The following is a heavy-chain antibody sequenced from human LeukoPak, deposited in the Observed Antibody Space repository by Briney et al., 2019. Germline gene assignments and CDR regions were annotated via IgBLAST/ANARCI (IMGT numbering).Heavy chain of an antibody. CDR3: AKDLGIAVAGTRGYGMDV. CDR2: ISWNSGSI. J-gene: IGHJ6*02. CDR1: GFTFDDYA. Sequence: GRSLRLSCAASGFTFDDYAMRWVRQAPGKGLEWVSGISWNSGSIGYADSVKGRFTISRDNAKNSLYLQMNSLRAEDTALYYCAKDLGIAVAGTRGYGMDVWGQGTTVTVSS. D-gene: IGHD6-19*01. V-gene: IGHV3-9*01.